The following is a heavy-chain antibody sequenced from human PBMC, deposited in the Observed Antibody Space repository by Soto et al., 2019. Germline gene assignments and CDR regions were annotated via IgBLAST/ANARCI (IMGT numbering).Heavy chain of an antibody. V-gene: IGHV4-39*01. Sequence: PSETLSLTCTVSGGSITSSSYFWGWIRQPPGEGLEWIGTFFYTGTTYYSPSLKSRVTISVDTSKNQFSLKLTSVTAADTAMYYCVRPRGGTISATYIDSWCQGTLVTVSS. CDR1: GGSITSSSYF. CDR2: FFYTGTT. D-gene: IGHD2-15*01. CDR3: VRPRGGTISATYIDS. J-gene: IGHJ4*02.